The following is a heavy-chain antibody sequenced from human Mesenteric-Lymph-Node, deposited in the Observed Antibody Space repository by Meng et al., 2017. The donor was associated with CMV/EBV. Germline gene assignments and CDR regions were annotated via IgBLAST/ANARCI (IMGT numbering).Heavy chain of an antibody. Sequence: GGSLRLSCAASGFTVSSNYMSWVRQAPGKGLEWVSVIYSGGSTYYADSVKGRFTISRDNSKNTLYLQMNSLRAEDTALYYCVTSSEETGITGYFDSWGQGTLVTVSS. J-gene: IGHJ4*02. CDR2: IYSGGST. CDR3: VTSSEETGITGYFDS. CDR1: GFTVSSNY. V-gene: IGHV3-53*01. D-gene: IGHD1-1*01.